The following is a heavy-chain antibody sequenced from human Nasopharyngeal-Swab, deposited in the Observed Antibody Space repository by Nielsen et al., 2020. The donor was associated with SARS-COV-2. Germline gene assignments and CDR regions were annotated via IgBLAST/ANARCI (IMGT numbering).Heavy chain of an antibody. J-gene: IGHJ4*02. V-gene: IGHV4-61*01. CDR3: ARGVGFLAYYFDY. D-gene: IGHD3-3*01. CDR2: IYYSGST. CDR1: GYSISSGYY. Sequence: SETLSLTCTVSGYSISSGYYWSWTRQPPGKGLEWIGYIYYSGSTNYNPSLKSRVTISVDTSKNQFSLKLSSVTAADTAVYYCARGVGFLAYYFDYWGQGTLVTVSS.